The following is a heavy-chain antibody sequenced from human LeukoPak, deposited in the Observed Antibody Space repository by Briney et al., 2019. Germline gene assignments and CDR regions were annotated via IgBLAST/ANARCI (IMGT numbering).Heavy chain of an antibody. Sequence: ASVKVSCKASGYTFTSYGISWVRQAPGQGLEWMGMTDPSGGSAVYAQKFQGRVTMTRDTSTSTVYMELSSLRSEDTVVYYCARDLGLRGVTNWFDPWGQGTLVTVSS. J-gene: IGHJ5*02. D-gene: IGHD3-10*01. CDR1: GYTFTSYG. CDR2: TDPSGGSA. CDR3: ARDLGLRGVTNWFDP. V-gene: IGHV1-46*01.